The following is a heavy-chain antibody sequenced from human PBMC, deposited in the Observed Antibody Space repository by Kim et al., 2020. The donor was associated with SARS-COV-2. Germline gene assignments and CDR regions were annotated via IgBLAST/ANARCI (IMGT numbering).Heavy chain of an antibody. J-gene: IGHJ4*02. Sequence: KGRFTISRDNAKNSMYFQMNSLRAEDTAVYYCSRDLGYCSSTSCYDFDYWGQGTLVTVSS. V-gene: IGHV3-11*06. D-gene: IGHD2-2*01. CDR3: SRDLGYCSSTSCYDFDY.